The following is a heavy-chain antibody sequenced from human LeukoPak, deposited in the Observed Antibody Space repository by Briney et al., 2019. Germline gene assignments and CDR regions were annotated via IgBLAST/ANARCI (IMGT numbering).Heavy chain of an antibody. CDR3: ARGPRWLPYFDY. Sequence: PSETLSLTCTVSGGSFSTTSYYWSWIRQPPTKGLEWIGYIYYSGSTNYNPSLKSRVTVSVDTSKNQFSLKLSSVTAADTAVYYCARGPRWLPYFDYWGQGTLVTVSS. V-gene: IGHV4-61*01. CDR2: IYYSGST. J-gene: IGHJ4*02. CDR1: GGSFSTTSYY. D-gene: IGHD5-24*01.